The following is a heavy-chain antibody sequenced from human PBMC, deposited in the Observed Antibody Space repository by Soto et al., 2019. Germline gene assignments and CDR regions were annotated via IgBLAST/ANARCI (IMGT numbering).Heavy chain of an antibody. D-gene: IGHD2-2*01. Sequence: GGSLRLSCAASGFTFSSYTMHWVRQAPGKGLEWVSLISWDGGSTYYADSVKGRFTISRDNSKNSLYLQMNSLRTEDTALYYCAKDICSSTSCPIYYYYYGMDVWGQGTTVTVSS. CDR2: ISWDGGST. CDR1: GFTFSSYT. CDR3: AKDICSSTSCPIYYYYYGMDV. J-gene: IGHJ6*02. V-gene: IGHV3-43*01.